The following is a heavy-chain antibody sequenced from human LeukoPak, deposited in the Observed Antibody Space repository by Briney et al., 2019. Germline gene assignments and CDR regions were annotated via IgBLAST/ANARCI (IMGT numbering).Heavy chain of an antibody. CDR3: ARSVRFLEWLANYYFDY. J-gene: IGHJ4*02. V-gene: IGHV1-2*02. Sequence: ASVKVSCKASGYTFTGYYMHWVRQAPGQGLAWMGWINPNSGGTNYAQKFQGRVTMTRDTSISTAYMELSRLRSDDTAVYYCARSVRFLEWLANYYFDYWGQGTLVTVSS. CDR2: INPNSGGT. CDR1: GYTFTGYY. D-gene: IGHD3-3*01.